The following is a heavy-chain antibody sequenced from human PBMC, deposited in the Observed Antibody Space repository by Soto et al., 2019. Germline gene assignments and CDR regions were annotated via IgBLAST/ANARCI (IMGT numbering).Heavy chain of an antibody. V-gene: IGHV4-34*01. CDR3: ARGAPTNGALWYFDL. Sequence: QEQLQQWGAGLLKPSETLSLTCAVYEGSFSGYHWTWIRQPPGKGLEWIGEISYSGITKYNPSLKSRVTISVDMSKNQFSLNLNSVTAADTALYYCARGAPTNGALWYFDLWGRGTLVTVSS. CDR1: EGSFSGYH. CDR2: ISYSGIT. D-gene: IGHD3-10*01. J-gene: IGHJ2*01.